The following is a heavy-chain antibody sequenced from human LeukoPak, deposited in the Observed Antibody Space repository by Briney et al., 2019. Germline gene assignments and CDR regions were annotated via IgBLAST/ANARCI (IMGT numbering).Heavy chain of an antibody. D-gene: IGHD1-14*01. J-gene: IGHJ4*02. CDR3: ARRSNPPGRIDH. V-gene: IGHV3-64*02. Sequence: SGGSLRLSCAASGFIFNSYAMHWVRQAPGRGLEYVSAITSSGNNIFYADSVKGRFTISRDNSKNTMYLQMNSLKGEDTAVYYCARRSNPPGRIDHWGQGTLVTVSS. CDR1: GFIFNSYA. CDR2: ITSSGNNI.